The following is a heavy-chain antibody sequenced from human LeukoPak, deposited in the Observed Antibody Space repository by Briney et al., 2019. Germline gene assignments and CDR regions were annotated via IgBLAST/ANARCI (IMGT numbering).Heavy chain of an antibody. CDR2: MNPNSGNT. Sequence: GASVKVSCKASGYTFTSYDINWVRQATGQGLEWMGWMNPNSGNTGYAQKFQGRVTITRNTSISTAYMELSSLRFEDTAVYYCAKSGSPPGYYYYYYMDVWGKGTTVTVSS. CDR3: AKSGSPPGYYYYYYMDV. V-gene: IGHV1-8*03. D-gene: IGHD6-13*01. J-gene: IGHJ6*03. CDR1: GYTFTSYD.